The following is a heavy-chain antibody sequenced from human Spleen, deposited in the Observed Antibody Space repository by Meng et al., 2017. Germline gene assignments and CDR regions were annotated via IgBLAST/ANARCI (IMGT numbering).Heavy chain of an antibody. Sequence: RLQESGPGLVRPSETLSLTCTVSGGSVSSGSYYWTWIRQPPGKGLEWIGYVYNSGSTDYNLSLKSQITISVDTSKNQFSLKLSSVTAADTAVYYCARQTKYDFWIIHWGQGTLVTVSS. D-gene: IGHD3-3*01. CDR3: ARQTKYDFWIIH. CDR2: VYNSGST. J-gene: IGHJ4*02. CDR1: GGSVSSGSYY. V-gene: IGHV4-61*01.